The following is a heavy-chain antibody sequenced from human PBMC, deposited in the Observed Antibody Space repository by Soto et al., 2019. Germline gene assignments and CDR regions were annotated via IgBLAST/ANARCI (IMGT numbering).Heavy chain of an antibody. J-gene: IGHJ5*02. CDR2: ISHDGHA. CDR1: GDSISDTRFY. CDR3: ATQVYAEYLGGNWFAP. D-gene: IGHD4-17*01. V-gene: IGHV4-39*01. Sequence: LSLRCSILGDSISDTRFYWGWVRQSPEKGLEWIGSISHDGHAYYNPSLKSRVTLLADTSRNQFSLTMKSVTVADTALYFCATQVYAEYLGGNWFAPWGQGALVTVS.